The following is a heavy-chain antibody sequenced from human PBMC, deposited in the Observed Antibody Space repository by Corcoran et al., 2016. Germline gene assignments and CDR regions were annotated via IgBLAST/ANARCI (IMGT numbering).Heavy chain of an antibody. Sequence: QVQLVQSGAEVKKPGASVNVSCKTSGYTFTTYYMHWVRQAPGQGPEWMGWINSKSGDTNYAPKFKGRVTMTRDTSITPAYMDLSRLTSDDTAVYYCAREILFNSPLHDAFDIWGQGTMVTVSS. D-gene: IGHD5-18*01. CDR2: INSKSGDT. V-gene: IGHV1-2*02. CDR3: AREILFNSPLHDAFDI. CDR1: GYTFTTYY. J-gene: IGHJ3*02.